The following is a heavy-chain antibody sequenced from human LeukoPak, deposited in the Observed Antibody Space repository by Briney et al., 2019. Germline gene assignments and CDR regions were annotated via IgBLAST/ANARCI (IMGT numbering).Heavy chain of an antibody. CDR2: IGTAGDT. Sequence: GGSLRLSCAASGFTFSSYDMHWVRQATGKGLGWVSAIGTAGDTYYPGSVKGRFTISRENAKNSLYLQMNSLRAGDTAVYYCARGSLGIAAAGTGIYYFDYWGQGALVTVSS. D-gene: IGHD6-13*01. J-gene: IGHJ4*02. V-gene: IGHV3-13*01. CDR1: GFTFSSYD. CDR3: ARGSLGIAAAGTGIYYFDY.